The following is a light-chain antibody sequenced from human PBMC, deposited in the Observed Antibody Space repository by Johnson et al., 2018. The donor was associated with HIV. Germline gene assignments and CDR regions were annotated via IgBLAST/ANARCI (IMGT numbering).Light chain of an antibody. V-gene: IGLV1-51*01. CDR1: SSNIGNNY. Sequence: QSVLTQPPSVSAAPGQKVTISCSGSSSNIGNNYVSWYQQVPGTAPKLLIYDNHRRPSGIPDRFSGSKYGTSATLDITGLQTGDEADYYCGTWDSSLGAWVFGTGTKVTVL. CDR3: GTWDSSLGAWV. J-gene: IGLJ1*01. CDR2: DNH.